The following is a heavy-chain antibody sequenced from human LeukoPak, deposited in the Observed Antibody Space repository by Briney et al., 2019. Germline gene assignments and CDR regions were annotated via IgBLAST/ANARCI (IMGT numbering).Heavy chain of an antibody. CDR2: MNPNSGNT. CDR3: ATGVSWVRAVQDHFDY. J-gene: IGHJ4*02. V-gene: IGHV1-8*01. D-gene: IGHD1-1*01. CDR1: GYTFTSYD. Sequence: ASVKVSCKASGYTFTSYDINWVRQATGQGLEWMGWMNPNSGNTGYAQKFQGRVTMTEDTSTDTAYMELSSLRSEDTAVYYCATGVSWVRAVQDHFDYWGQGTLVTVSS.